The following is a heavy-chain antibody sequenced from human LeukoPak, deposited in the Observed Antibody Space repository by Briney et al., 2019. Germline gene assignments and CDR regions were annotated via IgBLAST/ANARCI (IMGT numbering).Heavy chain of an antibody. Sequence: GGSLRLSCAASGFTFSSYWMSWVRQAPGKGLEWVANIKQDGSEKYYVDSVKGRFTIPRDNAKNSLYLQMNRLRAEDTAVYYCARRGRIAAAGTDQYYFDYWGQGTLVTVSS. V-gene: IGHV3-7*01. CDR3: ARRGRIAAAGTDQYYFDY. J-gene: IGHJ4*02. CDR1: GFTFSSYW. D-gene: IGHD6-13*01. CDR2: IKQDGSEK.